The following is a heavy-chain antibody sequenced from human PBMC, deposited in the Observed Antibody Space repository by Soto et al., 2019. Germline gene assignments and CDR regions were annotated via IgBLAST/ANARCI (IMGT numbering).Heavy chain of an antibody. CDR1: GYTLTELS. D-gene: IGHD3-10*01. CDR2: FDPEDGET. V-gene: IGHV1-24*01. J-gene: IGHJ4*02. CDR3: ATISRLSYYFDY. Sequence: GASVKVSCKVSGYTLTELSMHWVRQAPGKGLEWMGGFDPEDGETIYAQKFQGRVTMTEDTSTDTAYMELSSLRSEDTAVYYCATISRLSYYFDYWGQGTLVTVSS.